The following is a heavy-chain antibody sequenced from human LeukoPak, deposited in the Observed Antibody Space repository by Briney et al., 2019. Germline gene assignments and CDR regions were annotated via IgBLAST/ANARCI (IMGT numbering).Heavy chain of an antibody. CDR3: EVGPNSSGWYYFDY. V-gene: IGHV4-59*01. CDR2: IYYSGST. J-gene: IGHJ4*02. CDR1: GGSISSYY. Sequence: SETLSLTCTVSGGSISSYYWGWIRQPPGKGLEWIGYIYYSGSTNYNPSLKSRVTISVDTSKNQFSLKLSSVTAEDTVVYCGEVGPNSSGWYYFDYWGQGTLVTVSS. D-gene: IGHD6-19*01.